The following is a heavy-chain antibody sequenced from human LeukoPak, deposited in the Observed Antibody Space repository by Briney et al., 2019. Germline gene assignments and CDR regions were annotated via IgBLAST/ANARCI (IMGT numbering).Heavy chain of an antibody. D-gene: IGHD2-8*01. V-gene: IGHV4-30-4*08. CDR3: ARGVFPLGYFDL. CDR2: IYYSGST. CDR1: GGSISSGDYY. J-gene: IGHJ2*01. Sequence: SQTLSLTCTVSGGSISSGDYYWSWIRQPPGKGLEWIGYIYYSGSTYYSPSLKSRVTISVDTSKNQFSLKLSSVTAADTAVYYCARGVFPLGYFDLWGRGTLVTVSS.